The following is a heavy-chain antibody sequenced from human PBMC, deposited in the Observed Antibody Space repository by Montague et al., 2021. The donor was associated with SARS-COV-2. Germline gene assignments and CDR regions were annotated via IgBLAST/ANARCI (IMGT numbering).Heavy chain of an antibody. CDR2: INHSGST. D-gene: IGHD3-22*01. CDR1: GGSFIGYY. CDR3: ARAIVDGTMVIVVMTGVEHYFDF. J-gene: IGHJ4*02. Sequence: SETLSLTCAVYGGSFIGYYWSWIRQPPGKGLEWIGDINHSGSTNYNPSLKSRVSISVDTSKNQFSLKLRSVTAADTAVYYCARAIVDGTMVIVVMTGVEHYFDFWGQGALVTVSS. V-gene: IGHV4-34*01.